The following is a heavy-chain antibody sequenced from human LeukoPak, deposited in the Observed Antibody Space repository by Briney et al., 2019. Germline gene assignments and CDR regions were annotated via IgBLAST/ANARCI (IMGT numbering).Heavy chain of an antibody. J-gene: IGHJ4*02. Sequence: GGSLRLSCGASGFIFSSYGMSWVRQAPGKGLEWVSAISGSGGRTYYADSVKGRFTISRDNSKNTLYLQMNSLRAEDTAVYYCAKGPLLWDWGQGTLVTVSS. CDR1: GFIFSSYG. V-gene: IGHV3-23*01. CDR2: ISGSGGRT. CDR3: AKGPLLWD. D-gene: IGHD2/OR15-2a*01.